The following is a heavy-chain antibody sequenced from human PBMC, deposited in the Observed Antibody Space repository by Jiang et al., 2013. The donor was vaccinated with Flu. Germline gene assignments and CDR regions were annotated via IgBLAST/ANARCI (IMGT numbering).Heavy chain of an antibody. J-gene: IGHJ6*02. CDR2: INPSIGST. D-gene: IGHD6-6*01. Sequence: SGAEVKQPGASVKVSCKASGYTFSNYYLHWVRQAPGQGLEWMGIINPSIGSTNDARNFHGRVTITRDTSTSTAYMELSSLTSEDTAVYYCARVGIAARPGLYYYYYPMDVWGQGTSVTVSS. V-gene: IGHV1-46*03. CDR3: ARVGIAARPGLYYYYYPMDV. CDR1: GYTFSNYY.